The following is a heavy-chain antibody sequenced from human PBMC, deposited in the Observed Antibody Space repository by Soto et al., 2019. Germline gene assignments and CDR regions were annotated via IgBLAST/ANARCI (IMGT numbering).Heavy chain of an antibody. CDR3: ARRMDIVVVVAANWFDP. V-gene: IGHV4-39*01. D-gene: IGHD2-15*01. CDR2: IYYSGST. Sequence: QLQLQESGPGLVKPSETLSLTCTVCGGSISSSSYYWGWIRQPPGKGLEWIGSIYYSGSTYYNPSLKSRVTISVDTSKNQFSLKLSSVTAADTVVYYCARRMDIVVVVAANWFDPWGQGTLVTVSS. J-gene: IGHJ5*02. CDR1: GGSISSSSYY.